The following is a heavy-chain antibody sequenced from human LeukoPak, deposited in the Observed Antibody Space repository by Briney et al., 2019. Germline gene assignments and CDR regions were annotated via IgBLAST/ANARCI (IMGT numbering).Heavy chain of an antibody. CDR2: ISSSSSYI. Sequence: GSLRLSCAASGFTFSSYSMNWVRQAPGKGLEWVSSISSSSSYIYYADSVKGRFTISRDNAKNSLYLQMNSLRAEDTAVYYCARADYVWGSYRLFDYWGQGTLVTVSS. CDR3: ARADYVWGSYRLFDY. V-gene: IGHV3-21*01. D-gene: IGHD3-16*02. CDR1: GFTFSSYS. J-gene: IGHJ4*02.